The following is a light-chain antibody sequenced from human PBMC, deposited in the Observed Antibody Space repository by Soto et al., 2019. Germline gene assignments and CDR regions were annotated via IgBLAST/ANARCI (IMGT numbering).Light chain of an antibody. CDR2: AAS. CDR3: QQSYNTPIT. J-gene: IGKJ5*01. Sequence: DIQMTQSPSSLSASVGDRVTITCRASQSISSHLNWYQQKPGKAPKPLIYAASNLQSVVPSRFSGSGSGTDFTLTISSLQPEDFATYYCQQSYNTPITFGQGTRLEIK. V-gene: IGKV1-39*01. CDR1: QSISSH.